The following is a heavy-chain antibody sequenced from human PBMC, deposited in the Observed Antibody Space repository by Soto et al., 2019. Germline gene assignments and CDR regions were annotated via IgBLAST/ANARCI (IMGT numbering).Heavy chain of an antibody. D-gene: IGHD4-4*01. CDR3: ARCPYSKGWFDP. CDR2: ISYDGSNK. Sequence: GGSLRLSCAASGFTFSSYAMHWVRQAPGKGLEWVAVISYDGSNKYYADSVKGRFTISRDNSKNTLYLQMNSLRAEDTAVYYCARCPYSKGWFDPWGQGTLVTVSS. CDR1: GFTFSSYA. J-gene: IGHJ5*02. V-gene: IGHV3-30-3*01.